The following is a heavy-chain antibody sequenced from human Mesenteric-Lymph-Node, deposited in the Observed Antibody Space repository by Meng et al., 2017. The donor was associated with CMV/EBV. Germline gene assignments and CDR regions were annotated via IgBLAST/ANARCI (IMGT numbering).Heavy chain of an antibody. CDR2: VFYTGST. Sequence: SETLSLTCTVSGGSISSYYWSWIRQPPGKEVEWIGYVFYTGSTNYNPSLKSRVTISVDTSKNQFSLKLSSVTAAATAVYYCARAEGDGYSRYYYHGMDVWGQGTTVTVSS. D-gene: IGHD5-24*01. CDR1: GGSISSYY. V-gene: IGHV4-59*01. J-gene: IGHJ6*02. CDR3: ARAEGDGYSRYYYHGMDV.